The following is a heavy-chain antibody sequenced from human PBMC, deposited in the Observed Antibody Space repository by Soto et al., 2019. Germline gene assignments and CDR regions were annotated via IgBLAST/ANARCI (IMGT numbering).Heavy chain of an antibody. Sequence: QVQLVQSGAEVKKPGSSVKVSCKASGGTFGSYGLSWVRQAPGQGLEWMGGIIPIFGSANYAQKFQGRVTITADISTSTAYMELSSLRSEDTAVYSCAREPGYNFGPFDYWGQGALVTVSS. V-gene: IGHV1-69*14. CDR3: AREPGYNFGPFDY. CDR2: IIPIFGSA. CDR1: GGTFGSYG. D-gene: IGHD5-12*01. J-gene: IGHJ4*02.